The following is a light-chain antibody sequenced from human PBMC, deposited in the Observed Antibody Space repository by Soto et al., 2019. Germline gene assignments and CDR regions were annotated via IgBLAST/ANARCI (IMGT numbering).Light chain of an antibody. CDR3: GSYTTSTAPGL. V-gene: IGLV2-14*01. Sequence: QSALTQPASVSGSPGQSICISCTGTSSDVGGYNYVSWYQQHPGKAPKLMIYDVSDRPSGVSNRFSGSKSGNTASLTISGLQAEDEADYYCGSYTTSTAPGLFGTGTKVTV. CDR2: DVS. J-gene: IGLJ1*01. CDR1: SSDVGGYNY.